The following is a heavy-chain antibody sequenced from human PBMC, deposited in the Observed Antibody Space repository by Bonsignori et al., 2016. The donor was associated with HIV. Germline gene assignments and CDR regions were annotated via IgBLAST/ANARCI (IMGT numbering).Heavy chain of an antibody. CDR1: GFTFSSYG. CDR3: AKLGMATIDY. D-gene: IGHD5-24*01. Sequence: GESLKISCAASGFTFSSYGMHWVRQAPGKGLEWVAFIRYDGSNKYYADSVKGRFTISRDNSKNTLYLQMNSLRAEDTAVYYCAKLGMATIDYWGQGTLVTVSS. J-gene: IGHJ4*02. V-gene: IGHV3-30*02. CDR2: IRYDGSNK.